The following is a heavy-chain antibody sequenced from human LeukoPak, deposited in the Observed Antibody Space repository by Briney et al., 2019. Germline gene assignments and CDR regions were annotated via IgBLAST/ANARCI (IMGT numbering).Heavy chain of an antibody. CDR1: GGSVSSSRFH. D-gene: IGHD3-10*01. V-gene: IGHV4-39*07. Sequence: SETLSLTCTLSGGSVSSSRFHWGWIRQRPGKGLEWNVNIYYSGSTSYKPSLKSRVTMSLNTPKNQFSLTLRSLTAADTAVYYCATPSGNAFDIWGQGIMVTVSS. CDR2: IYYSGST. J-gene: IGHJ3*02. CDR3: ATPSGNAFDI.